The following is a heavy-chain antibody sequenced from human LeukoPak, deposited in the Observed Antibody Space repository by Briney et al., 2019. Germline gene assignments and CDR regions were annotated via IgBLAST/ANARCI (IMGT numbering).Heavy chain of an antibody. Sequence: SETLSLTCAVYGGSFSGYYWSWIRQPPGKGLEWIGEINHSGSTNYNPSLKRRVTISVDTSKNQFSLKLSSVTAADTAVYYCARHGSGHDYWGQGTLVTVSS. J-gene: IGHJ4*02. V-gene: IGHV4-34*01. D-gene: IGHD3-10*01. CDR2: INHSGST. CDR3: ARHGSGHDY. CDR1: GGSFSGYY.